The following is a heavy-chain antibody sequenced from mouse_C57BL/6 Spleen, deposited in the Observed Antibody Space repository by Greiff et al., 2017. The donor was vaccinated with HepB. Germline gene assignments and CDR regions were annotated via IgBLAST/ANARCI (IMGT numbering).Heavy chain of an antibody. CDR2: IYPGDGDT. CDR1: GYAFSSSW. CDR3: ARSPPIPRGAMDY. Sequence: VQLQQSGPELVKPGASVKISCKASGYAFSSSWMNWVKQRPGKGLEWIGRIYPGDGDTNYNGKLKGKATLTADKSSSTAYMQLSSLTSEDSAVYFCARSPPIPRGAMDYWDQGSSVTVAS. J-gene: IGHJ4*01. V-gene: IGHV1-82*01.